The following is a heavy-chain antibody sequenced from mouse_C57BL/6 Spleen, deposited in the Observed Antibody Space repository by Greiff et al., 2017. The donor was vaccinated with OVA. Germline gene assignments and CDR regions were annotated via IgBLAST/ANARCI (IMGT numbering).Heavy chain of an antibody. CDR3: ARGEVYEGYYATYAMDY. Sequence: QVQLQQSGPELVKPGASVKISCKASGYAFSSSWMNWVKQRPGKGLEWIGRIYPGEGDNTYNGKFKGKATLTADNSSSTAYMQLSSLPSEASAVFFCARGEVYEGYYATYAMDYWGQGTSVTVSS. CDR2: IYPGEGDN. CDR1: GYAFSSSW. D-gene: IGHD2-3*01. J-gene: IGHJ4*01. V-gene: IGHV1-82*01.